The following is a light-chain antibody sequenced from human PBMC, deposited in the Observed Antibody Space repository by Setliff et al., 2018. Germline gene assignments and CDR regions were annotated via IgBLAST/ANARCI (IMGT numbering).Light chain of an antibody. CDR1: SSDIGGYNY. J-gene: IGLJ3*02. CDR3: SSFTGSNTLL. CDR2: GVS. Sequence: QSALTQPVSVSGSPGQSITISCTGTSSDIGGYNYVSWYQQHPGKAPKLMMYGVSNRPSGVSNRFSGSKSGDTASLTISGLQAEDEAEYYCSSFTGSNTLLFGGGSKVTGL. V-gene: IGLV2-14*03.